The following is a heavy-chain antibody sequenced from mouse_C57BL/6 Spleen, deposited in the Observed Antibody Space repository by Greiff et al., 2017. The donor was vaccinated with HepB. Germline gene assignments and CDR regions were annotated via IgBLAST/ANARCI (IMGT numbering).Heavy chain of an antibody. D-gene: IGHD1-1*01. CDR3: ARPVVATRVYFDY. J-gene: IGHJ2*01. CDR1: GYTFTDYY. V-gene: IGHV1-26*01. Sequence: EVQLQQSGPELVKPGASVKISCKASGYTFTDYYMNWVKQSHGKSLEWIGDINPNNGGTSYNQKFKGKATLTVDKSSSTAYMELSSLTSEDSAVYYCARPVVATRVYFDYWGQGTTLTVSS. CDR2: INPNNGGT.